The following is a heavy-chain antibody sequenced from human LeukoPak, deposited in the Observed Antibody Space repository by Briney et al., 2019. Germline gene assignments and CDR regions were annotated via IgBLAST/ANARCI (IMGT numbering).Heavy chain of an antibody. D-gene: IGHD2-15*01. CDR1: GFTFGAYW. CDR3: AKDRAAANNWFDP. V-gene: IGHV3-7*05. CDR2: IKPDGSEK. J-gene: IGHJ5*02. Sequence: QSGGSLRLSCAASGFTFGAYWMSWVRQAPGKGLEWVANIKPDGSEKYYVDSVRGRLTISRDNAKNSLYLQMNGLRAEDTAVYYCAKDRAAANNWFDPWGQGTLVTVSS.